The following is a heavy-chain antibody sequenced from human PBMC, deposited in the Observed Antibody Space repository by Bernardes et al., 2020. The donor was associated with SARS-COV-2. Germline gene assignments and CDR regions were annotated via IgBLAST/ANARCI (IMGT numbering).Heavy chain of an antibody. CDR1: GFTFSSYG. CDR2: ISYDGSNK. CDR3: AKDQMDIVATTLYIDY. V-gene: IGHV3-30*18. Sequence: GGSLRLSCAASGFTFSSYGMHWVRQAPGKGLEWVAVISYDGSNKYYADSVKGRFTISRDNSKNTLYLQMNSLRAEDTAVYYCAKDQMDIVATTLYIDYWGQGTLVTVSS. J-gene: IGHJ4*02. D-gene: IGHD5-12*01.